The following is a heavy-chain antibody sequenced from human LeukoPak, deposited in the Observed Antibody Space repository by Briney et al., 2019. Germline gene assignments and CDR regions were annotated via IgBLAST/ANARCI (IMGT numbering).Heavy chain of an antibody. V-gene: IGHV1-2*02. CDR1: GYTFTAYY. CDR2: INPNIGGA. D-gene: IGHD5-12*01. CDR3: ARVATIVY. Sequence: ASVKVSCKASGYTFTAYYLHWVRQAPGQGLEWMGWINPNIGGAKYAQKFQGRLTMTRDTSISTAYMELSRLRSDDTAVYYCARVATIVYWGQGTLVTVSS. J-gene: IGHJ4*02.